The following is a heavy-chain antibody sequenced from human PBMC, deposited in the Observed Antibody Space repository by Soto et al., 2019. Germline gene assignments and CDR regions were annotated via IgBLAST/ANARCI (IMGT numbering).Heavy chain of an antibody. J-gene: IGHJ4*02. V-gene: IGHV3-23*01. CDR1: GFTFGSYA. Sequence: GXSLRLSCAASGFTFGSYAMSWVRQAPGEGVEWVSPXNGSGRRTYYADSVQGXXTISRHNXXHTMHLQINSLSAEDTAVYYCAKDRVNFWPDDYWAQRTLLTLS. D-gene: IGHD1-20*01. CDR2: XNGSGRRT. CDR3: AKDRVNFWPDDY.